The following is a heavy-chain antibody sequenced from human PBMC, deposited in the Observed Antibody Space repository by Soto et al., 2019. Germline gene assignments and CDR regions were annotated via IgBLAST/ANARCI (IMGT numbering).Heavy chain of an antibody. J-gene: IGHJ6*02. CDR3: ARDYSSSSGVVRYYYYGMDV. CDR2: ISYDGSNK. Sequence: GGSLRLSCAASGFTFSSYAMHWVRQAPGKGLEWVAVISYDGSNKYYADSVKGRFTISRDNSKNTLYLQMNSLRAEDTAVYYCARDYSSSSGVVRYYYYGMDVWGQGTTVTVSS. D-gene: IGHD6-6*01. CDR1: GFTFSSYA. V-gene: IGHV3-30-3*01.